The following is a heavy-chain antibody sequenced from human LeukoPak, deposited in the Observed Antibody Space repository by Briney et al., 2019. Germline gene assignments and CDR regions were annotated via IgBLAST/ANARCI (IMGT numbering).Heavy chain of an antibody. Sequence: ASVKVSCKVSGYTLTELSMHWVRQAPGKGLEWMGGFDPEDGETIYAQKFQGRVTMTEDTSTDTAYMELSSLRSEDTAVYYCATNVRRYSSGWYPGDFDHWGQGTLVTVSS. CDR1: GYTLTELS. CDR2: FDPEDGET. J-gene: IGHJ4*02. V-gene: IGHV1-24*01. CDR3: ATNVRRYSSGWYPGDFDH. D-gene: IGHD6-19*01.